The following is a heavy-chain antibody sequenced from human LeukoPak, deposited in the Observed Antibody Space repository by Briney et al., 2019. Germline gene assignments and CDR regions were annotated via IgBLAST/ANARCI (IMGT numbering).Heavy chain of an antibody. J-gene: IGHJ5*02. V-gene: IGHV4-30-4*01. D-gene: IGHD2-15*01. CDR3: ARGFRYCSGGSCYPGVNWFDP. Sequence: PWETLSLTCTVSGGSINSGDYYWRWIRQPAGKGLEWIEYIYYSGSTYYNPSLKSRVTISVDTSKNQFSLNLNSVTAADTAVYYCARGFRYCSGGSCYPGVNWFDPWGQGTLVTVSS. CDR2: IYYSGST. CDR1: GGSINSGDYY.